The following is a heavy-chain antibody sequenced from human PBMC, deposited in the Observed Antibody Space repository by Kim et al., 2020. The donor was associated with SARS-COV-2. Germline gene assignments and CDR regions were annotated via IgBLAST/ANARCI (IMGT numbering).Heavy chain of an antibody. CDR3: ARVEDDYGDTGDGDY. Sequence: GGSLRLSCAASGFTFSSYAMHWVRQAPGKGLEWVAVISYDGSNKYYADSVKGRFTISRDNSKNTLYLQMNSLRAEDTAVYYCARVEDDYGDTGDGDYWGQGTLVTVSS. CDR1: GFTFSSYA. J-gene: IGHJ4*02. CDR2: ISYDGSNK. D-gene: IGHD4-17*01. V-gene: IGHV3-30*04.